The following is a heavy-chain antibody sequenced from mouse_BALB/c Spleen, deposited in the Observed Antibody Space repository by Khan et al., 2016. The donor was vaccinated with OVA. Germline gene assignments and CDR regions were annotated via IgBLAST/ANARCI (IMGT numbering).Heavy chain of an antibody. V-gene: IGHV1-34*01. CDR2: IDPFNGGN. CDR1: GYSFTTYY. Sequence: VQLKESGPELMKPGASVKISCKASGYSFTTYYMHWVKQSPGKSLEWIGYIDPFNGGNDYNQKFKGKATLTVDKSSSTAYMHLSSLTSEDSASYYCARGTFDYWGQGTLVTVSA. D-gene: IGHD3-3*01. J-gene: IGHJ3*01. CDR3: ARGTFDY.